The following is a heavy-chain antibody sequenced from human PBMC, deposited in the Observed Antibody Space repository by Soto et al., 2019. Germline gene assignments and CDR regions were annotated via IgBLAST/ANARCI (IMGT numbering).Heavy chain of an antibody. D-gene: IGHD3-10*01. V-gene: IGHV1-69*06. CDR3: ARGVYGSGNYYTGPSAFDI. CDR1: GGTLSDHG. J-gene: IGHJ3*02. CDR2: TIPVFNTA. Sequence: QVQLEQSGAEVTKTGSSVKVSCKASGGTLSDHGVAWLRQAPGQGLEWMGGTIPVFNTAKYAQKFQGRVTVTADKFTNIAYMELGSLRSEDTAFYCCARGVYGSGNYYTGPSAFDIWGQGTMVIVSA.